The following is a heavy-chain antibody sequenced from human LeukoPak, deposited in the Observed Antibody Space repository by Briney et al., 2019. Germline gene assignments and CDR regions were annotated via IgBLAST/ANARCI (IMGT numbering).Heavy chain of an antibody. CDR3: ARDQGQLGP. V-gene: IGHV4-59*01. J-gene: IGHJ3*01. CDR2: IYYSGST. D-gene: IGHD6-13*01. Sequence: PSETLSLTCTVSGGSISSYYWSWIRQPPGKGLEWIGYIYYSGSTNYNPSLKSRVTISVDTSKNQFSLKLSSVTAADTAVYYCARDQGQLGPWGQGTMVTVSS. CDR1: GGSISSYY.